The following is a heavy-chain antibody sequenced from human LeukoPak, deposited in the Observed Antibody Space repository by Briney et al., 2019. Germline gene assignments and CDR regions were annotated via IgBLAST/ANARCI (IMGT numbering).Heavy chain of an antibody. CDR1: GFTFSDYD. CDR3: AGEARGYMAFQI. V-gene: IGHV3-11*01. CDR2: ISSNAKNI. Sequence: GGSLRLSCAASGFTFSDYDMSCIRQAPGKGLEWVSYISSNAKNIYYADSVRGRFTISKDNARNSLYLQMNSLRDEDTAVYYGAGEARGYMAFQIWGQGTMVTVSS. J-gene: IGHJ3*02. D-gene: IGHD2-2*02.